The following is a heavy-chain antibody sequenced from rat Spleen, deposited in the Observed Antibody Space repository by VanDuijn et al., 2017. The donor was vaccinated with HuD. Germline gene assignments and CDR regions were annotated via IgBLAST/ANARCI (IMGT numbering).Heavy chain of an antibody. V-gene: IGHV5-31*01. D-gene: IGHD1-7*01. CDR2: IPNTGGTT. Sequence: EVQLVESGGGLVQPGRSLKLSCVASGFTFNNYWMTWIRQAPGKGLEWVASIPNTGGTTYYPDSLKGRFTISRDNAKSTLYLQMDSLRSEDTATYYCTTDGHTMGMAYWGQGVMVTVSS. J-gene: IGHJ2*01. CDR3: TTDGHTMGMAY. CDR1: GFTFNNYW.